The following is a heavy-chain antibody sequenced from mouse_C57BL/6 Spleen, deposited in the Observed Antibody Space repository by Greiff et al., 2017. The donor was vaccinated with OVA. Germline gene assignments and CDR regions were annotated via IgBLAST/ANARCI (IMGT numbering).Heavy chain of an antibody. D-gene: IGHD3-1*01. CDR1: GFTFSSYG. CDR2: ISSGGSYT. J-gene: IGHJ2*01. CDR3: ARLRDRYFDY. V-gene: IGHV5-6*01. Sequence: EVQLVESGGDLVKPGGSLKLSCAASGFTFSSYGMSWVRQTPDKRLEWVATISSGGSYTYYPASVKGRFTISRDNAKNTLYLQMSSRKSKDTAMYYCARLRDRYFDYWGKGTTLTVSS.